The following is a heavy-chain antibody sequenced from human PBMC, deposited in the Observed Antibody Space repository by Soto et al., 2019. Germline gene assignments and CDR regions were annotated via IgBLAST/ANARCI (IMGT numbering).Heavy chain of an antibody. Sequence: EVQLLESGGGLVQPGGSLRLSWAASGFTFSSYAMSWVRQAQGKGLEWVSAISGSGGSTYYPDSVKGRFTISRDNSKNPLYLQMNSLRAEDTAVYYCAKAIPSPLDITGTTPFDYWGQGNLVTVSS. V-gene: IGHV3-23*01. CDR1: GFTFSSYA. CDR2: ISGSGGST. J-gene: IGHJ4*02. D-gene: IGHD1-7*01. CDR3: AKAIPSPLDITGTTPFDY.